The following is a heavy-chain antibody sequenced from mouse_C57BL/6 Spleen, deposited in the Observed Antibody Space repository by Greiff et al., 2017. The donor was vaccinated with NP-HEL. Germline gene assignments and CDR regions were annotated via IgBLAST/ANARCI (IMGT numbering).Heavy chain of an antibody. J-gene: IGHJ1*03. V-gene: IGHV14-3*01. CDR1: GFNIKNTY. CDR2: IDPANGNT. Sequence: EVQLQQSVAELVRPGASVKLSCTASGFNIKNTYMHWVKQRPEQGLEWIGRIDPANGNTKYAPKFQGKATITADTSSNTAYLQLSSLTSEDTAIYYCARDYGSSYGDWYFDVWGTGTTVTVSS. D-gene: IGHD1-1*01. CDR3: ARDYGSSYGDWYFDV.